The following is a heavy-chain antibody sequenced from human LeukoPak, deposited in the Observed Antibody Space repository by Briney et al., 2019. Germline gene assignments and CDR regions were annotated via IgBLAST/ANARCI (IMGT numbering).Heavy chain of an antibody. V-gene: IGHV3-21*01. J-gene: IGHJ6*04. Sequence: PGGSLRLSCAASGFTFNSNSMNWVRQAPGKGLEWVSSISSSSSYIYYADSVKGRFTISRDNAKNSLYLQMNSLRAEDTAVYYCAELGITMIGGVWGKGTTVTISS. CDR3: AELGITMIGGV. D-gene: IGHD3-10*02. CDR2: ISSSSSYI. CDR1: GFTFNSNS.